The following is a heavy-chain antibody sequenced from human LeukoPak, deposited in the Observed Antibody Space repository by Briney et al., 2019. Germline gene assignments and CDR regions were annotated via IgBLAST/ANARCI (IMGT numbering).Heavy chain of an antibody. D-gene: IGHD3-3*01. CDR3: ARDGRDDSWSGYTNWLDL. Sequence: GGSLRLSCAASGFAFSNYWMFWVRQVPGEGPVGVSRLNADGSITSYADSVRGRFTISRDNAKNTLYLQMDSLRDEDTAVYYCARDGRDDSWSGYTNWLDLWGQGTLVSVPS. CDR2: LNADGSIT. J-gene: IGHJ5*02. V-gene: IGHV3-74*01. CDR1: GFAFSNYW.